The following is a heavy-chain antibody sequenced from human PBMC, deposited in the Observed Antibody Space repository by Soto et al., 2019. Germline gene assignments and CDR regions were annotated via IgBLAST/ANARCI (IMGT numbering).Heavy chain of an antibody. V-gene: IGHV1-18*01. CDR3: ARGVGSGSYYNQYNWFDP. Sequence: QVQLVQSGGEVKKPGASVKVSCKASGYTFTNYGISWVRQAAGQGLEWMGWINVYNGNTKYAQKVQGRVTMTTDTSTSTDYMELRSLRSEDTAVYYCARGVGSGSYYNQYNWFDPWGQGTLVPVSS. D-gene: IGHD3-10*01. CDR2: INVYNGNT. CDR1: GYTFTNYG. J-gene: IGHJ5*02.